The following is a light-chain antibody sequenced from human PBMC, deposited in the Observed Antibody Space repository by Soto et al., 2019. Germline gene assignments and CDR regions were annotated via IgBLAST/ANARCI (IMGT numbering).Light chain of an antibody. Sequence: QSALTQPPSVSGAPGQRVTISCTGSNSNIGAGYDVHWYKHLPGTAPKLLISGNTNRPSGVSDRFSGSKSGTSASLAITGLQTEDEADYYCQSYDSRLSVVFGTGTKLTVL. CDR1: NSNIGAGYD. CDR2: GNT. J-gene: IGLJ1*01. V-gene: IGLV1-40*01. CDR3: QSYDSRLSVV.